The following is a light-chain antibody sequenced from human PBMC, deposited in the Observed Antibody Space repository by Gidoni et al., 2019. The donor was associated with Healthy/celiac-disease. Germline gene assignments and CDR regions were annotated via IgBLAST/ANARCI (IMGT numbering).Light chain of an antibody. CDR1: QSLLHSNGYNY. J-gene: IGKJ1*01. CDR3: MQALQTRT. CDR2: LGS. V-gene: IGKV2-28*01. Sequence: DIVMTQSPLSLPVTPGEPASISCRSSQSLLHSNGYNYLDWYLQKPGQSPQLLTYLGSNRASRVPNRFSGGGSGTDFTLKISRVEAEDVGVYYCMQALQTRTFGQGTKVEIK.